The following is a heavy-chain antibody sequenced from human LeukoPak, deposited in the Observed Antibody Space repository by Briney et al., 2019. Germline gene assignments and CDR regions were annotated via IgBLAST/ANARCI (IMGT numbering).Heavy chain of an antibody. CDR3: ARTVTENYFNN. V-gene: IGHV4-30-4*07. Sequence: SQTLSLTCAVSGGSISSGGYSWSWIRQPPGKGLEWIGYIYYSGSTSYNPSLKSRVTVSIDTSKNQFSLKLTSVTAADTAVYYCARTVTENYFNNWGQGTLVTVSS. J-gene: IGHJ4*02. D-gene: IGHD2-21*02. CDR1: GGSISSGGYS. CDR2: IYYSGST.